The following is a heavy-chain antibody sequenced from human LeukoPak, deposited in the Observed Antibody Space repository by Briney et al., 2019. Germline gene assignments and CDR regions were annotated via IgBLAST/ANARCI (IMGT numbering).Heavy chain of an antibody. Sequence: GGSLRLSCAASGFTFSSYAMSWVRQAPGKGLEWVSAISGSGGSTYYADSVKGRFTISRDNAKNSLYLQMNSLRAEDTAVYYCARDAIVGASEYYFDYWGQGTLVTVSS. CDR2: ISGSGGST. J-gene: IGHJ4*02. D-gene: IGHD1-26*01. V-gene: IGHV3-23*01. CDR1: GFTFSSYA. CDR3: ARDAIVGASEYYFDY.